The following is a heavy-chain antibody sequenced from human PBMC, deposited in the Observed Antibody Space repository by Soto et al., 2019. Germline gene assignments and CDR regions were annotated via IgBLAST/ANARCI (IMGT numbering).Heavy chain of an antibody. Sequence: ASVKVSCKASGYTFTGYYMHWVRQAPGQGLEWMGWINPNSGGTNYAQKFQGWVTMTRDTSISTAYMERSRLRADDTEEYYCAREMGRGYCSSTSCYDAFDICGQGTMVTVSS. CDR3: AREMGRGYCSSTSCYDAFDI. CDR1: GYTFTGYY. V-gene: IGHV1-2*04. CDR2: INPNSGGT. J-gene: IGHJ3*02. D-gene: IGHD2-2*01.